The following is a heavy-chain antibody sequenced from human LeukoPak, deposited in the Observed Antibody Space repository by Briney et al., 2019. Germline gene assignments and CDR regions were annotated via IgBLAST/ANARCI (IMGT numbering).Heavy chain of an antibody. CDR1: GFTFSSCS. V-gene: IGHV3-21*01. Sequence: GGSLRLSCAASGFTFSSCSMNWVRQAPGKGLEWVSSISSSSTYIYYADSVKGRFTISRDNAKNSLYLQMNSLRAEDTAVYYCARGGQLPTRDDYWGQGTLVTVSS. J-gene: IGHJ4*02. CDR3: ARGGQLPTRDDY. CDR2: ISSSSTYI. D-gene: IGHD2-2*01.